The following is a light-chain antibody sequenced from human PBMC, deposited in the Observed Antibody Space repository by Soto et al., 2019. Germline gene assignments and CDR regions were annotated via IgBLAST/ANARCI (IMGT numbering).Light chain of an antibody. V-gene: IGKV1-13*02. CDR1: QGIGNA. CDR3: HQYNSYHT. J-gene: IGKJ4*01. CDR2: DAS. Sequence: AIQMTQSPSSLSASVGDRVTISCRASQGIGNALGWYQQKPGKHPKVLIYDASTLESGVPSRFSGSGSGTEFTLTISSLQPDDFATYYCHQYNSYHTFGGGTKVDIK.